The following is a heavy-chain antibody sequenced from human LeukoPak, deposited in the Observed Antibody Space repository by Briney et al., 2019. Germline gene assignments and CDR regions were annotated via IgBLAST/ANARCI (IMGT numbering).Heavy chain of an antibody. V-gene: IGHV3-30-3*01. D-gene: IGHD3-10*01. CDR3: ARGSWRLVRGAASFES. J-gene: IGHJ4*02. Sequence: GGTLRLSCAVSGFTFSSYAMHWVRRAAGTELEWWTVVSYDGSNKYYADSVKGRFTISRDNSKNTLYLQLNSLRAEDTAVYYCARGSWRLVRGAASFESWGQGTLVTVSS. CDR2: VSYDGSNK. CDR1: GFTFSSYA.